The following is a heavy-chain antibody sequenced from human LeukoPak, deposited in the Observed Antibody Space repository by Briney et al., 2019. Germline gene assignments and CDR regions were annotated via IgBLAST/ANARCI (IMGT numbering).Heavy chain of an antibody. CDR2: ISSSSYI. Sequence: GSLRLSCAASGFTFSSYSMNWVRQAPGKGLEWVSSISSSSYIYYADSVKGRFTISRDNAKNSLYLQMNSLRAEDTAVYYCARDSTLSAFDIWGQGTMVTVSS. CDR1: GFTFSSYS. CDR3: ARDSTLSAFDI. V-gene: IGHV3-21*01. D-gene: IGHD2-15*01. J-gene: IGHJ3*02.